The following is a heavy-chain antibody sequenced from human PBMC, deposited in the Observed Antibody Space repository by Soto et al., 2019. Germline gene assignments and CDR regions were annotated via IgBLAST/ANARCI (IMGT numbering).Heavy chain of an antibody. CDR2: VSLAGRN. V-gene: IGHV4-4*02. J-gene: IGHJ4*02. CDR1: GASVVNGNW. D-gene: IGHD3-10*01. Sequence: QVRLQESGPGLVRPSGTLSLTCSVSGASVVNGNWWSWVRQSPGKGLEWIGEVSLAGRNHYNPSLQSRVTISLDESKNQFSLILTSVTVADAAIYYCARGFQYWLPTFDWGRGTVVTVS. CDR3: ARGFQYWLPTFD.